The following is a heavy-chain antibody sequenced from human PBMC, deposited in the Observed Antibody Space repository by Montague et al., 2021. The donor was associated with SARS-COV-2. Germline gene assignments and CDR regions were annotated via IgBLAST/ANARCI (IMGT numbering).Heavy chain of an antibody. V-gene: IGHV4-34*01. Sequence: SETLSLTCAVYGGSLSGYYWSWIRQPPGKGLEWIGEIYNSGSTNXXPSLTSRVTISLDTSKNQFSLKLSSVTAADTAVYYCARVRRRYNWRDVTSYDYGIDVWGQGTTVTVSS. CDR1: GGSLSGYY. D-gene: IGHD1-20*01. J-gene: IGHJ6*02. CDR2: IYNSGST. CDR3: ARVRRRYNWRDVTSYDYGIDV.